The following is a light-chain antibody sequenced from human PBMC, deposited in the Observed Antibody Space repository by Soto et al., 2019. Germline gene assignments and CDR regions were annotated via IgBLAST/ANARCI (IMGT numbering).Light chain of an antibody. CDR1: SSDVGGYNY. CDR2: DVS. V-gene: IGLV2-14*03. J-gene: IGLJ1*01. CDR3: CSYTSSSTLVYV. Sequence: QSALTQPASVSGSPGQSITISCTGTSSDVGGYNYVSWYQQHPGKAPKPMIYDVSNRPSGVPNRFSGSKSGNTASLTISGLQAEDEAEYYCCSYTSSSTLVYVFGTGTKVTVL.